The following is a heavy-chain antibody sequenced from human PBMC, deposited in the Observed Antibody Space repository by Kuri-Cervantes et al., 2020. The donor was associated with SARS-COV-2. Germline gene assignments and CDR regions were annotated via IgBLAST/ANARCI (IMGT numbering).Heavy chain of an antibody. J-gene: IGHJ4*02. D-gene: IGHD3-22*01. CDR3: ARDPNYYDSSANEGFDY. CDR2: IKQDGSEK. Sequence: GESLKISCAASGFTFSSYGMHWVRQAPGKGLEWVTNIKQDGSEKYYVDSVKGRFTISRDNAKNSLYLQMNSLRAEDTAVYYCARDPNYYDSSANEGFDYWGQGTLVTRLL. CDR1: GFTFSSYG. V-gene: IGHV3-7*01.